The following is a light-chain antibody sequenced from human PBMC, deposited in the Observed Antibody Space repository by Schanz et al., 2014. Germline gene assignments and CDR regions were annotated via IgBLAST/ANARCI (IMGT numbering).Light chain of an antibody. Sequence: QSALTQPRSVSGSPGQSVTISCTGTNSDVGGYDYVSWYQQYPGKAPKLMIYEVSKRPSGVPDRFSGSKSGHTASLTVSGLQAEDEADYYCSSYVGSNNWVFGGGTKLT. J-gene: IGLJ3*02. CDR3: SSYVGSNNWV. CDR2: EVS. CDR1: NSDVGGYDY. V-gene: IGLV2-8*01.